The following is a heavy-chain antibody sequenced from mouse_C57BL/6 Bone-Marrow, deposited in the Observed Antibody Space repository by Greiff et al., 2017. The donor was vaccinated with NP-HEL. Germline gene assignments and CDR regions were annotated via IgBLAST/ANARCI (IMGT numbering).Heavy chain of an antibody. CDR1: GFTFSSYA. J-gene: IGHJ3*01. CDR2: ISDGGSYT. V-gene: IGHV5-4*01. Sequence: EVQRVESGGGLVKPGGSLKLSCAASGFTFSSYAMSWVRQTPEKRLEWVATISDGGSYTYYPDNVKGRFTISRDNAKNNPYLQMSHLKSEDTAMYYCSRVGTWGYRYSFAYWGQGTLVTVSA. CDR3: SRVGTWGYRYSFAY. D-gene: IGHD3-1*01.